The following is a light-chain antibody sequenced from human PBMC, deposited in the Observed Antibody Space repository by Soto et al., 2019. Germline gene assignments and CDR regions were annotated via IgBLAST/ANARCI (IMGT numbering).Light chain of an antibody. CDR1: STDIGADYY. CDR3: PSYDISLRGLV. J-gene: IGLJ1*01. Sequence: QSALTQPPSVSGAPGQRLTISCTGSSTDIGADYYVNWYQQLPGTAPKLLIYGNNNRPSGVPDRFSGSKSGTSASLPITGLQAEDEDDYYCPSYDISLRGLVFGTGTKLTVL. CDR2: GNN. V-gene: IGLV1-40*01.